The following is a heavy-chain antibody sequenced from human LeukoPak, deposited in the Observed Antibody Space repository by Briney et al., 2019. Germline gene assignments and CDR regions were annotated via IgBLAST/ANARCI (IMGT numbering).Heavy chain of an antibody. D-gene: IGHD1-26*01. J-gene: IGHJ4*02. CDR3: ARADYSGRIFDY. CDR1: GFTFSNYW. V-gene: IGHV3-7*04. Sequence: PGGSLRLSCAASGFTFSNYWMTWVRQAPGKGLEWVANIKQDGSEKYYVDSVKGRFTISRDNAKNSLYLQVNSLRAEETAVYYSARADYSGRIFDYWGQGTLVIVSS. CDR2: IKQDGSEK.